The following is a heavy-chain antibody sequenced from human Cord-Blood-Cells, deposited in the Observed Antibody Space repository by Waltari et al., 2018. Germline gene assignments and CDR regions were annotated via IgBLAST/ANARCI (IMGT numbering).Heavy chain of an antibody. CDR3: ARGGTTVTTEGDYYFDY. Sequence: QVQLQQWGAGLLKPSETLSLTCAVYGGSFSGYYWSWTRQPPGKGLEWIGEINHSGSTNYNPSLKSRVTISVDTSKNQFSLKLSSVTAADTAVYYCARGGTTVTTEGDYYFDYWGQGTLVTVSS. D-gene: IGHD4-17*01. V-gene: IGHV4-34*01. J-gene: IGHJ4*02. CDR1: GGSFSGYY. CDR2: INHSGST.